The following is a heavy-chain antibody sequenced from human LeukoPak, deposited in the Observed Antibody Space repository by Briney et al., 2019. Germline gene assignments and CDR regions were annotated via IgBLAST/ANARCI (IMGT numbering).Heavy chain of an antibody. D-gene: IGHD3-22*01. CDR2: INPNSGGT. CDR1: GYTFTGYY. V-gene: IGHV1-2*02. CDR3: AREYYYDSSGWGVRWFDP. J-gene: IGHJ5*02. Sequence: ASVKVSCKASGYTFTGYYMHWVRQAPGQGLEWMGWINPNSGGTNYAQKFQGRVTMTRDTSISTAYMELSRLRSDDTAVYYCAREYYYDSSGWGVRWFDPWGQGTLVTVSS.